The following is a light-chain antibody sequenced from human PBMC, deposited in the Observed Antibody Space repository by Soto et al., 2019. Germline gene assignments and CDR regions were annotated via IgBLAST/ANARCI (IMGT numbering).Light chain of an antibody. CDR2: EVN. CDR3: CSYTRTSNHYF. V-gene: IGLV2-14*01. J-gene: IGLJ1*01. CDR1: SSDVGSYTY. Sequence: QSVLTQPASVSGSPRQSITTSCTGASSDVGSYTYVSWYQQHPGKAPKLMIYEVNNRPSGVSNRFSGSKSGNTASLTISGLQAEDEADYYCCSYTRTSNHYFFGSGTKVTVL.